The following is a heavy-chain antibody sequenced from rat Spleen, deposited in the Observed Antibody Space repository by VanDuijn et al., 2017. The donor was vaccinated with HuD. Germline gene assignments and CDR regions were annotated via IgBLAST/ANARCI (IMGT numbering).Heavy chain of an antibody. CDR2: INSAGST. D-gene: IGHD1-10*01. J-gene: IGHJ2*01. V-gene: IGHV3-3*01. CDR3: VRRRGQVYNNYFDY. CDR1: GFSITISYR. Sequence: EVQLQESGPGLVKPSQSLSLSCSVTGFSITISYRWNWIRKFPGHKLEWMGYINSAGSTNYNPSLKSRISITRDTSKNQFFLQLNSVITEDTATYYCVRRRGQVYNNYFDYWGQGVMVTVSS.